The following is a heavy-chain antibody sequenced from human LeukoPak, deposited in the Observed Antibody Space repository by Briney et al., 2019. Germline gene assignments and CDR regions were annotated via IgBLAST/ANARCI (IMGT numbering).Heavy chain of an antibody. J-gene: IGHJ4*02. CDR1: GGSFSGYY. Sequence: SETLSLTXAVYGGSFSGYYWSWIRQSPGKGLEWIGEINHSGSTNYNPSLKSRVTISVDTSKNQFSLKLSSVTAADTAVYYCARGMGYYDSSGYPYWGQGTLVTVSS. CDR2: INHSGST. CDR3: ARGMGYYDSSGYPY. V-gene: IGHV4-34*01. D-gene: IGHD3-22*01.